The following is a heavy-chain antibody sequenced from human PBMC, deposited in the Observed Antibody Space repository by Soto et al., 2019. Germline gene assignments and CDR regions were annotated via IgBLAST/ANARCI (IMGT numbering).Heavy chain of an antibody. J-gene: IGHJ4*02. CDR1: GCTVSSNY. D-gene: IGHD5-18*01. Sequence: EVQLVETGGGLIQPGGSLRLSCAASGCTVSSNYMSWVRQAPGKGLEWVSVIYRGGSTYYADSVKGRFTISRDNSKNTLYLQMNRLRAEDTAVYYCASYSYGLYYFDYWGQGTLVTVSS. CDR2: IYRGGST. V-gene: IGHV3-53*02. CDR3: ASYSYGLYYFDY.